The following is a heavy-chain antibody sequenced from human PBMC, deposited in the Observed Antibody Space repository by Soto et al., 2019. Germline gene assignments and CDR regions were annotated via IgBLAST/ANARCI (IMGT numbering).Heavy chain of an antibody. D-gene: IGHD2-2*01. Sequence: ASVKVSCKASGYTFTGYYMHWVRQAPGQGLEWMGWINPNSGGTNYAQKFQGRVTMTRDTSISTAYMELSRLRSDDTAVYYCARAVLYCSSTSCSSYYFDYWGQGTLVTVSS. CDR2: INPNSGGT. CDR1: GYTFTGYY. CDR3: ARAVLYCSSTSCSSYYFDY. J-gene: IGHJ4*02. V-gene: IGHV1-2*02.